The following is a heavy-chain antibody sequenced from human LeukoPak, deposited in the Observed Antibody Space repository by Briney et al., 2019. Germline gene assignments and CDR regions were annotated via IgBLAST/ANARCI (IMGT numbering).Heavy chain of an antibody. CDR2: IRYDGSNK. CDR1: GFTFSSYG. J-gene: IGHJ2*01. Sequence: PGGSLRLSCAASGFTFSSYGMHWVRQAPGKGLEWVAFIRYDGSNKYYADSVKGRFTISRDNSKNTLYLQMNSLRVEDTAVYYCAKDRWPSYWYFDLWGRGTLVTVSS. D-gene: IGHD2-15*01. CDR3: AKDRWPSYWYFDL. V-gene: IGHV3-30*02.